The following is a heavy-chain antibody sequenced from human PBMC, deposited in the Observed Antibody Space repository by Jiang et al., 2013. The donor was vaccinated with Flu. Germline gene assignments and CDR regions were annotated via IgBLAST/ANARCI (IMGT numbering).Heavy chain of an antibody. Sequence: NSATVGYADSVKGRFTISRDNAKNSLFLQMNSLRPEDTALYYCAKDVRHGTYDLGHWDYYGMDVWAKGPRSPSP. CDR2: NSATV. J-gene: IGHJ6*02. CDR3: AKDVRHGTYDLGHWDYYGMDV. V-gene: IGHV3-9*01. D-gene: IGHD3-3*01.